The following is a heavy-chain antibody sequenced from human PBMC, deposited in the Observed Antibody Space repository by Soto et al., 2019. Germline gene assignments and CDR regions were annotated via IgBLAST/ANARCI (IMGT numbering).Heavy chain of an antibody. CDR2: IYPGDSDT. D-gene: IGHD5-12*01. V-gene: IGHV5-51*01. J-gene: IGHJ3*02. Sequence: PGESLKISCKGSGYSFTSYWIGWVRQMPGKGLEWMGIIYPGDSDTRYSPSFQGQVTISADKSISTAYLQWSSLKASDTAMYYCASKAMAKNNVDAFDIWGQGPMVTVSS. CDR3: ASKAMAKNNVDAFDI. CDR1: GYSFTSYW.